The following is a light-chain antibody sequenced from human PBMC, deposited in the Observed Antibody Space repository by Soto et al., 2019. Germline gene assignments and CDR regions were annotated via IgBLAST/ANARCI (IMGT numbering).Light chain of an antibody. CDR3: QQYNSYWT. V-gene: IGKV1-5*03. CDR2: KAS. CDR1: QGISSW. J-gene: IGKJ1*01. Sequence: DIQMTQSPSTLSASVGDRVTITCRASQGISSWLAWYQQKPGKAPKLLIYKASSLESGVPSRFSGSGSGTEFTLTISCLQPDDFATYYCQQYNSYWTFGQGTKVEI.